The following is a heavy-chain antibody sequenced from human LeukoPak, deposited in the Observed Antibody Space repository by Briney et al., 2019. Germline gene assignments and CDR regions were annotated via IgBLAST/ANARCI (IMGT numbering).Heavy chain of an antibody. CDR2: IYYSGST. CDR3: ATQGVVVVGSLDY. CDR1: GGPISSGGYY. V-gene: IGHV4-31*03. D-gene: IGHD2-15*01. Sequence: PSETLSLTCTVSGGPISSGGYYWSWIRQHPGKGLEWTGYIYYSGSTYYNPSLKSRVTISVDTSKNQSSLKLSSVTAADTAVYYCATQGVVVVGSLDYWGQGTLVTVSS. J-gene: IGHJ4*02.